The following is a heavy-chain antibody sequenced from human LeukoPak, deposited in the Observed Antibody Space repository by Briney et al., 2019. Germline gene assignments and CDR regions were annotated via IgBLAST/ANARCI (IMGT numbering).Heavy chain of an antibody. Sequence: PGGSLRLSCTGSGFTFSNSWMTWVRQAPGKGLEWAADIKEEGSVKNYVEYVKGRFTISRDNAKNSLHLQMSSLRVEDTAVYYCARDRAYSTYDYWGQGTLVRVSS. CDR3: ARDRAYSTYDY. J-gene: IGHJ4*02. CDR1: GFTFSNSW. V-gene: IGHV3-7*01. D-gene: IGHD2/OR15-2a*01. CDR2: IKEEGSVK.